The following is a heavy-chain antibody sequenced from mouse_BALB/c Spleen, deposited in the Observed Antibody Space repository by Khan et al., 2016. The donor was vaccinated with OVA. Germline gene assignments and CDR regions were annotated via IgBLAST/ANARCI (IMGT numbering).Heavy chain of an antibody. J-gene: IGHJ4*01. D-gene: IGHD4-1*01. Sequence: VELVESGAELMKPGASVKISCKATGYTFSNYWIEWVKQRPGHGLEWIGEILPGRGNSNYNEKFKGKATFTADTSSNIAYMQLNSLTSEDSAVYYCARGAGTTDGMDYWGQGTTVTVSS. CDR2: ILPGRGNS. CDR3: ARGAGTTDGMDY. V-gene: IGHV1-9*01. CDR1: GYTFSNYW.